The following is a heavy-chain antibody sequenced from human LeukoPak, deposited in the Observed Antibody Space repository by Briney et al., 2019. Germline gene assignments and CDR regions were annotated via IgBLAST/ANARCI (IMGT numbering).Heavy chain of an antibody. Sequence: GGSLRLSCAASGFTFSSYSMHWVRQAPGKGLEWVAVISYDGSNKYYADSVKGRFTTSRDNAKNSLYLQMNSLRAEDTAVYYCARGGGDGSGWGQGTLVTGSS. D-gene: IGHD2-21*01. CDR3: ARGGGDGSG. CDR2: ISYDGSNK. CDR1: GFTFSSYS. J-gene: IGHJ4*02. V-gene: IGHV3-30*04.